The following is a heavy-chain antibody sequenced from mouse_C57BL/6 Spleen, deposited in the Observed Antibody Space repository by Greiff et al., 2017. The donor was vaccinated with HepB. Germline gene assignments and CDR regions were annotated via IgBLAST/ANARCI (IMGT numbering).Heavy chain of an antibody. CDR3: ARRRSYGSSDDWYFDV. D-gene: IGHD1-1*01. CDR2: IHPNSGST. Sequence: QVQLQQPGAELVKPGASVKLSCKASGYTFTSYWMHWVKQRPGQGLEWIGMIHPNSGSTNYNEKFKSKATLTVDKSSSTAYMQLSSLTSEDSAVYYWARRRSYGSSDDWYFDVWGTGTTVTVSS. J-gene: IGHJ1*03. V-gene: IGHV1-64*01. CDR1: GYTFTSYW.